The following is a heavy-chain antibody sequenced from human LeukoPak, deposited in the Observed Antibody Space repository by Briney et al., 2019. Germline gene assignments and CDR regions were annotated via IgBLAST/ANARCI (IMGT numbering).Heavy chain of an antibody. D-gene: IGHD4-23*01. V-gene: IGHV3-30*18. CDR3: AKALRWVNRETDY. J-gene: IGHJ4*02. CDR1: GFPFSAYG. CDR2: ISYDGSNK. Sequence: GGSLRLSCAASGFPFSAYGMHWVRQAPGKGLEWVAVISYDGSNKYYADSVKGRFTISRDNSKNTLYLQMNSLRAEDTAVYYCAKALRWVNRETDYWGQGTLVTVSS.